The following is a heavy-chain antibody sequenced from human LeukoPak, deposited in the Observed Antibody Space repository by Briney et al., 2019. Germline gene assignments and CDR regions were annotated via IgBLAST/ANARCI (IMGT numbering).Heavy chain of an antibody. Sequence: SETLSLTCDVYGGSFSGYYWSWIRQPPGKGLEWIGEINHSGSTNHNPSLKSRVTISVDTSKNQFSLKLSSVTAADTAVYYCARRLGYCSSTSCQRGFDPWGQGTLVTVSS. J-gene: IGHJ5*02. CDR3: ARRLGYCSSTSCQRGFDP. CDR1: GGSFSGYY. V-gene: IGHV4-34*01. CDR2: INHSGST. D-gene: IGHD2-2*03.